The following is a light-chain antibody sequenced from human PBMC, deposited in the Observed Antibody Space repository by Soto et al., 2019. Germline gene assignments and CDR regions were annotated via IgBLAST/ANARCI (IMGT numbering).Light chain of an antibody. CDR2: DAS. CDR3: QQYVSLPIT. Sequence: EVVLTQSPGTLSLSPGERATLSCRASQSVSSYLAWYQQKPGQAPRLLIYDASNRATGIPARFSGSGSGTDFTLTISSLEPEDFAVYYCQQYVSLPITFGQGTRLEIK. V-gene: IGKV3-11*01. CDR1: QSVSSY. J-gene: IGKJ5*01.